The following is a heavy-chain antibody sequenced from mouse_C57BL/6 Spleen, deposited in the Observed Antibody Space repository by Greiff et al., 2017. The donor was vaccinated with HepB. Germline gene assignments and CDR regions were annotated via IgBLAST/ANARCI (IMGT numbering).Heavy chain of an antibody. CDR2: IWWDDDK. J-gene: IGHJ4*01. Sequence: QVTLKESGPGILQPSQTLSLTCSFSGFSLSTFGMGVGWIRQPSGKGLEWLAHIWWDDDKYYNPALKSRLTISKDTTKNQAFLKIANVDTADTATYYWARGGDYGSSSDPYDYAMDYWGQGTSVTVSS. CDR3: ARGGDYGSSSDPYDYAMDY. D-gene: IGHD1-1*01. CDR1: GFSLSTFGMG. V-gene: IGHV8-8*01.